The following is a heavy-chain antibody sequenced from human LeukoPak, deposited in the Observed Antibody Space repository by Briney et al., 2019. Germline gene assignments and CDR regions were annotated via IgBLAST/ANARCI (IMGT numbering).Heavy chain of an antibody. V-gene: IGHV3-11*04. J-gene: IGHJ4*02. Sequence: GGSLRLXCAASGFTFSDYYMSWIRLAPGKGLESVSYISSSGSTIYYADSVKGRFTISRDNAKNSLYLQMNSLRAEDTAVYYCARSPNYVWGSYRYTFDYWGQGTLVTVSS. CDR2: ISSSGSTI. CDR3: ARSPNYVWGSYRYTFDY. D-gene: IGHD3-16*02. CDR1: GFTFSDYY.